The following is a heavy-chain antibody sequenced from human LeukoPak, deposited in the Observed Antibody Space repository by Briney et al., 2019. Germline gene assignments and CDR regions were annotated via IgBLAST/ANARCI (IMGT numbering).Heavy chain of an antibody. V-gene: IGHV4-34*01. CDR1: GGSFSGYY. CDR3: ARDRGFMTADY. Sequence: SETLSLTCAVYGGSFSGYYWSWIRQPPGKGLEWIGEINHSGSTNYNPSLKSRVTISIDTSRNQFSLKLNSLTAADTAVYHCARDRGFMTADYWGQGTLLTVSS. CDR2: INHSGST. D-gene: IGHD3-10*01. J-gene: IGHJ4*02.